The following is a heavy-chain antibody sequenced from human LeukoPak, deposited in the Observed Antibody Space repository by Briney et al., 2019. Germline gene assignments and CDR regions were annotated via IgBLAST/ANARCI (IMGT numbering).Heavy chain of an antibody. J-gene: IGHJ6*02. D-gene: IGHD1-14*01. Sequence: GGSLRLSCAASGFTFSNYAMSWVRQAPGKGLEWVSSINGRGGSTYYADSVKGRFTISRDTSKNILYLQMDSLRVEDTAVYYCAKDMYKYLPDVWGQGVTVTISS. CDR3: AKDMYKYLPDV. V-gene: IGHV3-23*01. CDR1: GFTFSNYA. CDR2: INGRGGST.